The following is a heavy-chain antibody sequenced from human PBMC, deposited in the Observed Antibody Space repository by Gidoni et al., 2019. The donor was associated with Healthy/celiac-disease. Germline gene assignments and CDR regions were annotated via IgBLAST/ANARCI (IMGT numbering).Heavy chain of an antibody. Sequence: QLHLQESRPGLVTPSETLSLTCTVSGGSISSSSYYWRWLRQPPGKGLEWIGRIYYSGSTYYNPSLKSRVTISVDTSKNQFSRKLSSVTAADTDVYYCARLTWVAGVYYFDYWGQGTLVNVSS. D-gene: IGHD6-19*01. CDR1: GGSISSSSYY. CDR2: IYYSGST. J-gene: IGHJ4*02. V-gene: IGHV4-39*01. CDR3: ARLTWVAGVYYFDY.